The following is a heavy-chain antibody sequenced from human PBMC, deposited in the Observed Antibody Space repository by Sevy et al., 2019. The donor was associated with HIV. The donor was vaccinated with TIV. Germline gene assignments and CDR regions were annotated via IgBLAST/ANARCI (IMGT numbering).Heavy chain of an antibody. CDR1: GFKFDDHT. CDR3: AKDVGGISGFDY. V-gene: IGHV3-43*01. Sequence: GGSLRLSCGASGFKFDDHTVHWVRQAPGKGLQWVSFIGGDKKKSSYASSVQGRFSISRDNRRNTLYLQMHSLRIEDTGLYFCAKDVGGISGFDYWGQGTLVTVSS. D-gene: IGHD1-26*01. CDR2: IGGDKKKS. J-gene: IGHJ4*02.